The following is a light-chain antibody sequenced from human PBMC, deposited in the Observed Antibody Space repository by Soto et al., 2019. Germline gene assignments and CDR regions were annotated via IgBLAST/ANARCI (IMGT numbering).Light chain of an antibody. CDR2: GAS. J-gene: IGKJ5*01. Sequence: EIVLTQSPATVSLSPGERATLSCRASQSVSSSYLAWYQQKPGQAPRLLIYGASSRATGIPDRFSGSGSGTDFTLTISRLEPEDFAVYYCQQYGSSITFGQGTRLEIK. CDR1: QSVSSSY. V-gene: IGKV3-20*01. CDR3: QQYGSSIT.